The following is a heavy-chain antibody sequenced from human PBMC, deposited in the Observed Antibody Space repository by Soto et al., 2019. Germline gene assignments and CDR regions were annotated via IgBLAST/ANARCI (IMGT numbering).Heavy chain of an antibody. CDR3: ARHGANWHYVGWFDP. CDR2: IYYSGTT. Sequence: SETLSVTCTVSGGSVSNNNYYWGWIRQPPGKGLEWIGSIYYSGTTYYNPSLKSRVSISIDTSENQFSLKLSSGTAADTGVYYCARHGANWHYVGWFDPWGQGTLVT. CDR1: GGSVSNNNYY. J-gene: IGHJ5*02. D-gene: IGHD1-7*01. V-gene: IGHV4-39*01.